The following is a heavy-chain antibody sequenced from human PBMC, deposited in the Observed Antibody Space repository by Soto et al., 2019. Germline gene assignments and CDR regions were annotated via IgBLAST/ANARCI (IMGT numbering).Heavy chain of an antibody. CDR1: GGSISSGGYY. CDR2: IYYSGST. D-gene: IGHD3-10*01. Sequence: SETLSLTCTVSGGSISSGGYYWSWIRQHPGKGLEWIGYIYYSGSTYYNPSLKSRVTISVDTSKNQFSLKLSSVTAADTAVYYCARGPPYGSGSYFYWGPGTLVTVSS. CDR3: ARGPPYGSGSYFY. V-gene: IGHV4-31*03. J-gene: IGHJ4*02.